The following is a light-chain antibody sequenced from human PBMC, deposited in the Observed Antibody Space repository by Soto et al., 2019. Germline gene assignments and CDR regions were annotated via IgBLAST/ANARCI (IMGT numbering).Light chain of an antibody. CDR2: DVS. CDR1: SSDVGGYNY. V-gene: IGLV2-14*03. CDR3: SSYSSGSTRVV. Sequence: QSALTQPASVSGSPGQSITISCTGTSSDVGGYNYVSWYQQHPGKVPKVMIYDVSKRASGVSNRFSGSKSGNTASLTISGLQVEDEADYYCSSYSSGSTRVVFGGGTKLTVL. J-gene: IGLJ2*01.